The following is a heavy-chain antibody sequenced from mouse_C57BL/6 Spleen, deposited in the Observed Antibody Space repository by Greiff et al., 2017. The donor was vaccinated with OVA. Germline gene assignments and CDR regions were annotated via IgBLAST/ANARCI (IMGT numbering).Heavy chain of an antibody. CDR1: GYTFTDYY. V-gene: IGHV1-26*01. D-gene: IGHD1-1*01. Sequence: EVQLQQSGPELVKPGASVKISCKASGYTFTDYYMNWVKQSHGKSLEWIGDINPNNGGTSYNQKFKGKATLTVDKSSSTAYMELRSLTSEDSAVYYCARSHYGLYAMDYWGQGTSVTVSS. CDR3: ARSHYGLYAMDY. J-gene: IGHJ4*01. CDR2: INPNNGGT.